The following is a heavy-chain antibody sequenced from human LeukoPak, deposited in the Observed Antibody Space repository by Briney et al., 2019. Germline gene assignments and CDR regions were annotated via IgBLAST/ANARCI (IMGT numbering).Heavy chain of an antibody. CDR3: ASGWYYDSSGYYVDAFDF. Sequence: GGSLRLSCAASGFTFTTYSMNWVRQAPGKGLEWGSYISGSSSTIYYADSVKGRFTISRDSAKNSLYLQMNSLRDEDTAVYYCASGWYYDSSGYYVDAFDFWGQGTMVTVSS. CDR1: GFTFTTYS. J-gene: IGHJ3*01. D-gene: IGHD3-22*01. CDR2: ISGSSSTI. V-gene: IGHV3-48*02.